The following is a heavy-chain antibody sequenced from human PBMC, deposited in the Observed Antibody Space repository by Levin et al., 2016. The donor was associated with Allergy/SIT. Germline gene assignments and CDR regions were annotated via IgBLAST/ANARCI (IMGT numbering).Heavy chain of an antibody. D-gene: IGHD1-26*01. J-gene: IGHJ1*01. CDR3: AKPYSGSYYQYFQH. CDR2: ISGSGGST. V-gene: IGHV3-23*01. Sequence: VRQAPGKGLEWVSAISGSGGSTYYADSVKGRFTISRDNSKNTLYLQMNSLRAEDTAVYYCAKPYSGSYYQYFQHWGQGTLVTVSS.